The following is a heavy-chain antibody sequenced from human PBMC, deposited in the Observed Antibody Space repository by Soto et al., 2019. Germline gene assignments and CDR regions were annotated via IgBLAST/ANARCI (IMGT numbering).Heavy chain of an antibody. D-gene: IGHD2-15*01. V-gene: IGHV1-24*01. CDR2: FDPEDGET. CDR3: ARDMAKYCSGGSCYQLDY. J-gene: IGHJ4*02. CDR1: GYTLTELS. Sequence: GASVKVSCKVSGYTLTELSMHWVRQAPGKGLEWMGGFDPEDGETIYAQKFQGRVTITRDTSASTAYMELSSLRSEDTAVYYCARDMAKYCSGGSCYQLDYWGQGTLVTVSS.